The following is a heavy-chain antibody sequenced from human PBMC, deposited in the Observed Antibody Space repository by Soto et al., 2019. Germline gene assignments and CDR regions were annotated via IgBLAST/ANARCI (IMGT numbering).Heavy chain of an antibody. Sequence: PGGSLRLSCAASGFTFSSYSMNWVRQAPGKGLEWVSSISSSSSYIYYADSVKGRFTISRDNAKNSLYLQMNSLRAEDTAVYYCARELGSYDIPGGMDGWGQGTTVTVSS. D-gene: IGHD3-9*01. CDR2: ISSSSSYI. J-gene: IGHJ6*02. CDR1: GFTFSSYS. CDR3: ARELGSYDIPGGMDG. V-gene: IGHV3-21*01.